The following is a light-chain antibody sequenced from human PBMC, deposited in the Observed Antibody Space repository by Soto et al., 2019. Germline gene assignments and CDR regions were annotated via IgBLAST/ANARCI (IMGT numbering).Light chain of an antibody. CDR3: HQYKSYTWT. V-gene: IGKV1-5*01. CDR1: QSISSW. J-gene: IGKJ1*01. Sequence: DIQMTQSPSTLSASVGDRVTIACRASQSISSWLAWYQQKPGNPPKGLIYDTSTLESAVPSRFSASGSGTEFTLTISGLQPDDFATYYCHQYKSYTWTFGQGTKVDIK. CDR2: DTS.